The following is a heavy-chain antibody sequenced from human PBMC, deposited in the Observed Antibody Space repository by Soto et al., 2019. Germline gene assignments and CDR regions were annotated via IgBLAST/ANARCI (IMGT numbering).Heavy chain of an antibody. V-gene: IGHV3-30*18. CDR2: ISYDGSNK. D-gene: IGHD2-2*01. CDR3: AKEIGFVVVPAAMVRVYYYYMDV. CDR1: GFTFSSYG. J-gene: IGHJ6*03. Sequence: GGSLRLSCAASGFTFSSYGMHWVRQAPGKGLEWVAVISYDGSNKYYADSVKGRFTISRDNSKNTLYLQMNSLRAEDTAVYYCAKEIGFVVVPAAMVRVYYYYMDVWGKGTTVTVSS.